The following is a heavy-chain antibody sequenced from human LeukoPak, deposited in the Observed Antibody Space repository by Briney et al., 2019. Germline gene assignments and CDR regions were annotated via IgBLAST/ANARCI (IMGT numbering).Heavy chain of an antibody. CDR2: INHSGST. CDR1: GGSFSGYY. CDR3: ARGRDPFDY. J-gene: IGHJ4*02. V-gene: IGHV4-34*01. Sequence: PETLSLTCAVYGGSFSGYYWSWIRQPPGKGLEWIGEINHSGSTNYNPSLKSRVTISVDTSKNQFSLKLSSVTAADTAVYYCARGRDPFDYWGQGTLVTVSS.